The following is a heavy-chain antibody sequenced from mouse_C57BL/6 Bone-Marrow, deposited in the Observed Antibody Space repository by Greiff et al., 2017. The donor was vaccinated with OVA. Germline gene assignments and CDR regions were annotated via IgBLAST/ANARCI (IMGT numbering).Heavy chain of an antibody. CDR3: ALVGIYYGLYYAMDY. V-gene: IGHV5-6*02. Sequence: DVMLVESGGDLVKPGGSLKLSCAASGFTFSSYGMSWVRQTPDKRLEWVATISSGGSYTYYPASVKGRFTISRDNAKNTLYLQLSSLKSEDTAMYYCALVGIYYGLYYAMDYWGQGASVTVSS. CDR2: ISSGGSYT. CDR1: GFTFSSYG. D-gene: IGHD1-2*01. J-gene: IGHJ4*01.